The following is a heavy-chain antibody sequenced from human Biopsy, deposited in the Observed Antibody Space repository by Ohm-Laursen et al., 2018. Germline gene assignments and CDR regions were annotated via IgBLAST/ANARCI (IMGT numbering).Heavy chain of an antibody. J-gene: IGHJ3*01. CDR1: GYAVNDYF. CDR3: ARDIMNRIAGLVARSDVFDV. D-gene: IGHD3-16*01. CDR2: ISPNSGGT. Sequence: GASVKVSCKGSGYAVNDYFLRWLWQAPGQGPEWMGWISPNSGGTNYAQKFQGRVTMTTDTSTSTVYLELRRLISDDTAVYYCARDIMNRIAGLVARSDVFDVWGQGTLVTVSS. V-gene: IGHV1-2*02.